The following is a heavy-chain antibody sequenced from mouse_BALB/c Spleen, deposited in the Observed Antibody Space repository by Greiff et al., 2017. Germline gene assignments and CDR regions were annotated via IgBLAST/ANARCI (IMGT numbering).Heavy chain of an antibody. D-gene: IGHD1-1*01. J-gene: IGHJ2*01. CDR2: IWSGGST. CDR3: ARTIDYYGSSLDY. Sequence: VMLVESGPGLVQPSQSLSITCTVSGFSLTSYGVHWVRQSPGKGLEWLGVIWSGGSTDYNAAFISRLSISKDNSKSQVFFKMNSLQANDTAIYYCARTIDYYGSSLDYWGQGTTLTVSS. V-gene: IGHV2-2*02. CDR1: GFSLTSYG.